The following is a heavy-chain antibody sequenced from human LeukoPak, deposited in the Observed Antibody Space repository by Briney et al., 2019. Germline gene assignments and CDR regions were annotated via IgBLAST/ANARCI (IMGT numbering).Heavy chain of an antibody. V-gene: IGHV3-74*01. CDR3: AKAYCSSTSCSTDLYFQH. CDR2: INSDGSST. J-gene: IGHJ1*01. CDR1: GFTFSSYW. Sequence: GGSLRLSCAASGFTFSSYWMHWVRQAPGKGLVWVSRINSDGSSTSYADSVKGRFTISRDNSKNTLYLQMNSLRAEDTAVYYCAKAYCSSTSCSTDLYFQHWGQGTLVTVSS. D-gene: IGHD2-2*02.